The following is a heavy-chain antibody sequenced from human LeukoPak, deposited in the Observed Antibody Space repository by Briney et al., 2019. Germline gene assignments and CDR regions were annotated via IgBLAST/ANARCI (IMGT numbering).Heavy chain of an antibody. CDR1: GFTFSNYA. CDR3: AKVGIRISMIVVVFTTADDWYFDL. CDR2: FSECGGST. V-gene: IGHV3-23*01. J-gene: IGHJ2*01. D-gene: IGHD3-22*01. Sequence: HPGGSLRLFCAASGFTFSNYAMSWLPQAPGRGLVWVSDFSECGGSTYYADSVKGRLTIARDNSKNTLYLQMDSLRAEDTAVYYCAKVGIRISMIVVVFTTADDWYFDLWGRGTLVTVSS.